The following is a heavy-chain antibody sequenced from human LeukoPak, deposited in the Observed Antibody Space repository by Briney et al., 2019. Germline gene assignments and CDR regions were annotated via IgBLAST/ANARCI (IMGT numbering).Heavy chain of an antibody. D-gene: IGHD4-17*01. J-gene: IGHJ4*02. CDR2: ISPYSGAT. CDR3: ARSITTATRDY. V-gene: IGHV1-2*02. Sequence: ASVKVSCKASGYAFTDYYLNWVRQAPGQGLEWMGWISPYSGATHYAQVFQDRVTMTRDTSISTAYMEVSRLRSDDTAVYYCARSITTATRDYWGQGTLVNVS. CDR1: GYAFTDYY.